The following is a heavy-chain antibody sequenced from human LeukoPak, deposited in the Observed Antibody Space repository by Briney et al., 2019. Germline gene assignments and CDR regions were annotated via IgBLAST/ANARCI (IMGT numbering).Heavy chain of an antibody. Sequence: GGSLRLSCAASGFTFSRYSMNWVRRAPGKGLEWVSSISSSSSYIYYADSVKGRFTISRDNARNPLYLQMNSLRAEDTAVYYCARGSMTLVRGVIDYCGQGTLVTVSP. CDR2: ISSSSSYI. V-gene: IGHV3-21*01. CDR3: ARGSMTLVRGVIDY. J-gene: IGHJ4*02. D-gene: IGHD3-10*01. CDR1: GFTFSRYS.